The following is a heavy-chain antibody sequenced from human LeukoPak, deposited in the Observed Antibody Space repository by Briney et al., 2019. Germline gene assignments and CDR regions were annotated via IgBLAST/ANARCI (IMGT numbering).Heavy chain of an antibody. CDR2: ISSSSSYI. Sequence: GGSLRLSCAASGFTFSSYSMNWVRQAPGKGLEWVSSISSSSSYIYYADSAKGRFTISRDNAKNSLYLQMNSLRAEDTAVYYCARACRGYFDYWGQGTLVTVSS. J-gene: IGHJ4*02. CDR1: GFTFSSYS. V-gene: IGHV3-21*01. CDR3: ARACRGYFDY.